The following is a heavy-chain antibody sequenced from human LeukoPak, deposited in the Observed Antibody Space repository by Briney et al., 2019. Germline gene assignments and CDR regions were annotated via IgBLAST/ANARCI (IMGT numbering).Heavy chain of an antibody. CDR1: GYTFTGYY. V-gene: IGHV1-18*04. CDR3: ARSYDYGDYHNWFDP. Sequence: ASVKVSCKASGYTFTGYYMHWVRQAPGQGLEWMGWISAYNGNTNYAQKLRGRVTMTTDTSTSTAYMELRSLRSDDTAVYYCARSYDYGDYHNWFDPWGQGTLVTVSS. CDR2: ISAYNGNT. D-gene: IGHD4-17*01. J-gene: IGHJ5*02.